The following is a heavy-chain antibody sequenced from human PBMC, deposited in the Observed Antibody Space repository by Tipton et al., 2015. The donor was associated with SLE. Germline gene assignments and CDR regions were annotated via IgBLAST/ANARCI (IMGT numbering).Heavy chain of an antibody. CDR2: INHSGTT. D-gene: IGHD3-22*01. J-gene: IGHJ6*03. Sequence: QLVQSGPEVKPSGTLSLTCAVSSYSISGGYFWSWIRQPPGKGLEWIATINHSGTTYYNPSLKSRVTISLDTSKNQFSLRLSSATAADTAVYYCARVGHGFDDSGYNSHYYYYMDVWGKGTTVTVSS. CDR1: SYSISGGYF. CDR3: ARVGHGFDDSGYNSHYYYYMDV. V-gene: IGHV4-38-2*01.